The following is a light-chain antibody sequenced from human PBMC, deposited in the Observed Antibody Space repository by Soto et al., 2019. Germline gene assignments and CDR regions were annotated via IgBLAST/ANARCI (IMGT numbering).Light chain of an antibody. Sequence: EIVMTQSPATLSVSPGERATLSCRASQSVSSNLAWYQQKPGQAPRLLIYGASTRATGIPARFSGSGSGTEFTLTISSLQSEDFAVSYCQQYNNPAVTFGGGTKVEIK. J-gene: IGKJ4*01. CDR2: GAS. V-gene: IGKV3-15*01. CDR3: QQYNNPAVT. CDR1: QSVSSN.